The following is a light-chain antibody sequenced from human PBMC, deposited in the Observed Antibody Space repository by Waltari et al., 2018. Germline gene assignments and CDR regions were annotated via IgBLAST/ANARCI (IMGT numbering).Light chain of an antibody. J-gene: IGKJ2*01. V-gene: IGKV1-5*03. CDR3: QQYSSNPPYT. Sequence: DIQMTQSPSTLSASVGDRVTITCRASQSISTWLAWYQQKTGKAPKLLIYKASSLESGVPSRFRGSGSVTEFTLTISSLQPDDLATYYCQQYSSNPPYTFGQGTKLQIK. CDR2: KAS. CDR1: QSISTW.